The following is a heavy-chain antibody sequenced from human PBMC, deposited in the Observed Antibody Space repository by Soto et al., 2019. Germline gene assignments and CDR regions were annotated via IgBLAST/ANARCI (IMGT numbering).Heavy chain of an antibody. CDR3: ARVGLNSSGPFDP. CDR1: GGTFSSYA. Sequence: GASVKVSCKASGGTFSSYAINWVRQAPGQGLEWMGGIIPIFGTANYAQKFQGRVTITADESTTTAYMELSSLRSEDTAVYYCARVGLNSSGPFDPWGQGTLVTVSS. J-gene: IGHJ5*02. D-gene: IGHD6-19*01. V-gene: IGHV1-69*13. CDR2: IIPIFGTA.